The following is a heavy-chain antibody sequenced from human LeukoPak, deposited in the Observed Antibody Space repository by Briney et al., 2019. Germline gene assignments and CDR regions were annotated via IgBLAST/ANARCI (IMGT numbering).Heavy chain of an antibody. D-gene: IGHD1-1*01. CDR1: GFTFSDYY. Sequence: GGSLRLSCAASGFTFSDYYMSWIRQAPGKGLEWVSYISSSGSTIYYADSVKGRFTISRDNAKNSLYLQMNSLRAEDAAVYYCAKDHTTGTQGYWGQGTLVTVSS. V-gene: IGHV3-11*01. J-gene: IGHJ4*02. CDR3: AKDHTTGTQGY. CDR2: ISSSGSTI.